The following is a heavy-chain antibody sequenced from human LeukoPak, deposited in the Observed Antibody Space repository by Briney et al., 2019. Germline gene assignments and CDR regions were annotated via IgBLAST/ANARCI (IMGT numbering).Heavy chain of an antibody. V-gene: IGHV4-39*01. Sequence: SEPLSLPCTVSGGSISSSDYYWGWIRQPPGKGREWVGIIYYSGSTYYSLSLKSRVTISVDTSKNQFSLKLSSVTAADTAVYYCASLARGGSVDYWGQGTLVTVSS. CDR2: IYYSGST. J-gene: IGHJ4*02. CDR1: GGSISSSDYY. CDR3: ASLARGGSVDY. D-gene: IGHD3-16*01.